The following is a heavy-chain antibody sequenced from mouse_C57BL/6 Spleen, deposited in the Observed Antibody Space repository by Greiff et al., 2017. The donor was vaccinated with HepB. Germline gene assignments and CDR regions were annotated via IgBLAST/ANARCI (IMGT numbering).Heavy chain of an antibody. D-gene: IGHD4-1*01. CDR2: IDPSDSYT. CDR3: AKEKLGRGDY. V-gene: IGHV1-50*01. CDR1: GYTFTSYW. Sequence: QVQLQQPGAELVKPGASVKLSCKASGYTFTSYWMQWVKQRPGQGLEWIGEIDPSDSYTNYNQKFKGKATLTVDTSSSTAYMQLSSLTSEDSAVYYCAKEKLGRGDYWGQGTTLTVSS. J-gene: IGHJ2*01.